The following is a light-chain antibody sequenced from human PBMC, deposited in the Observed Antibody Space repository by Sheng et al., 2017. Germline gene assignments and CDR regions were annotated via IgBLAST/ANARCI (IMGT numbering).Light chain of an antibody. J-gene: IGKJ1*01. Sequence: EIVMTQSPATLSVSPGERATLSCRSSQSISSNLAWYQQKPGQAPRLLIYGASTRAAGIPARFSGSGSGTEFTLTISSLQSEDFAVYCCQQYNNWPGAFGQGTEGGIQT. CDR2: GAS. CDR3: QQYNNWPGA. CDR1: QSISSN. V-gene: IGKV3-15*01.